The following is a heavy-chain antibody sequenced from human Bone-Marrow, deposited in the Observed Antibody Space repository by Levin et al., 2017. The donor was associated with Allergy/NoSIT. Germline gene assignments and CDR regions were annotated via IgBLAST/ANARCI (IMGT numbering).Heavy chain of an antibody. CDR2: VYYSGTT. D-gene: IGHD3-16*02. J-gene: IGHJ4*02. CDR1: GDSVSSSRHY. V-gene: IGHV4-39*01. CDR3: ARLADYVWGSYRTDFDY. Sequence: SETLSLTCTVSGDSVSSSRHYWGWVRQPPGTGLQWIATVYYSGTTDYNPSLKSRVATSLDTSKNQFSLRLTSVTAADTAVYYCARLADYVWGSYRTDFDYWGQGTLVTVSS.